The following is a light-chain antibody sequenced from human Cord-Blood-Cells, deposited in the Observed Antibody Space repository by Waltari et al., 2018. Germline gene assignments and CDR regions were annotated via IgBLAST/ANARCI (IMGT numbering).Light chain of an antibody. Sequence: DIQMTQCPCSLFASVGARVTITCQASQGISNYLNWYQQKPGKAPKLLIYHASNLETGVPSRFSGSGSGTDFTFTISSLQPEDIATYYCQQYDNLPFTFGPGTKVDIK. V-gene: IGKV1-33*01. CDR2: HAS. CDR3: QQYDNLPFT. CDR1: QGISNY. J-gene: IGKJ3*01.